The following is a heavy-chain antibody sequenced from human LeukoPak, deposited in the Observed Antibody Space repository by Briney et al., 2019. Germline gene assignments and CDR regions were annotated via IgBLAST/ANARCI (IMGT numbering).Heavy chain of an antibody. Sequence: ASVKVSCKASGGTFSSYAISWVRQAPGQGLEWMGGIIPIFSTANYAQKFQGRVTITADESTSTAYMELSSLRSEDTAVYYCARDETYYDFWSGYPNFDYWGQGTLVTVSS. D-gene: IGHD3-3*01. V-gene: IGHV1-69*13. CDR2: IIPIFSTA. CDR3: ARDETYYDFWSGYPNFDY. J-gene: IGHJ4*02. CDR1: GGTFSSYA.